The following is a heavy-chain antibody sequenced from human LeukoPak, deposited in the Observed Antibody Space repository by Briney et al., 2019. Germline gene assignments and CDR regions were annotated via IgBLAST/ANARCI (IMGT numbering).Heavy chain of an antibody. Sequence: SVKVSCKASGGTFSSYAISWVRQAPGQGLEWMGGIIPIFGTANYAQKLQGRVTITADESTSTAYMELSSLRSEDTAVYYCARKTGSSSVLYYYYGMDVWGQGTTVTVSS. D-gene: IGHD6-6*01. V-gene: IGHV1-69*13. J-gene: IGHJ6*02. CDR1: GGTFSSYA. CDR3: ARKTGSSSVLYYYYGMDV. CDR2: IIPIFGTA.